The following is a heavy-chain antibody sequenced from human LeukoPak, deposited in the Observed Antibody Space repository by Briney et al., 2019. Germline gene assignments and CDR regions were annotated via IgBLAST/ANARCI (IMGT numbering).Heavy chain of an antibody. J-gene: IGHJ3*02. V-gene: IGHV1-69*13. CDR3: ARDLPKYYYDSSGWDAFDI. D-gene: IGHD3-22*01. CDR1: GGTFSSYA. Sequence: ASVKASCKASGGTFSSYAISWVRQAPGQGLEWMGGIIPIFGTANYAQKFQGRVTITADESTSTAYMELSSLRSEDTAVYYCARDLPKYYYDSSGWDAFDIWGQGTMVTVSS. CDR2: IIPIFGTA.